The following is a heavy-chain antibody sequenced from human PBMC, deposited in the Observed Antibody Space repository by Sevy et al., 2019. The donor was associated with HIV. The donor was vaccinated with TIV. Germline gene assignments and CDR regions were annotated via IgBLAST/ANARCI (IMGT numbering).Heavy chain of an antibody. CDR2: ISSSSSYI. D-gene: IGHD3-10*01. J-gene: IGHJ4*02. CDR1: GFTFSSYS. V-gene: IGHV3-21*01. Sequence: GGSLRLSCAASGFTFSSYSMNWVRQAPGKGLEWVSSISSSSSYIYYADSVKGRFTISRDNAKNSLYLQMNSLRAEDTAVYYCARDLDKGAYCSGFFSFSHEHTGQDYWGQGTLVTVSS. CDR3: ARDLDKGAYCSGFFSFSHEHTGQDY.